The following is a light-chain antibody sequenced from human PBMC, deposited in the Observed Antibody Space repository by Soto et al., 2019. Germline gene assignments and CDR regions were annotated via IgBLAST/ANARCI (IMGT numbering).Light chain of an antibody. J-gene: IGKJ2*01. CDR1: QSVSTY. CDR3: QQRTNWLDT. V-gene: IGKV3-11*01. CDR2: DAS. Sequence: ELVFTQSPATLSLSPGERATISGRARQSVSTYVAWYQHKPGQVPRLLIHDASNRASGVPARFSGSGSGTDFTRTSSRLEPEDLAVYYCQQRTNWLDTFGQGTKREIK.